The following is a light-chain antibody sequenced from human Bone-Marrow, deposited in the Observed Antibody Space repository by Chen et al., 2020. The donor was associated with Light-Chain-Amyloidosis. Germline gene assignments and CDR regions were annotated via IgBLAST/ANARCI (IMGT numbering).Light chain of an antibody. Sequence: DIVMTQSPLSLPVTPGEPASISCRSSQSLLYSNGDNYLDWYLQKPGQSPQLLIYLGSNRASGVPDRFSGSGSGTDFRLKVSRVEAEDVGVYYCMQALQTPRSFGQGTRLEIK. CDR2: LGS. CDR1: QSLLYSNGDNY. V-gene: IGKV2-28*01. CDR3: MQALQTPRS. J-gene: IGKJ2*03.